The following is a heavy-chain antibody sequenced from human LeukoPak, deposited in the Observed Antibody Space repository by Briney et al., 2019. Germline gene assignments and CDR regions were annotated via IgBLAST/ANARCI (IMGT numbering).Heavy chain of an antibody. V-gene: IGHV1-2*02. CDR2: INPNDGDT. J-gene: IGHJ4*02. D-gene: IGHD2-2*01. CDR1: GYTFTDYY. Sequence: AAVKVSCKASGYTFTDYYMHWVRQAPGQGFEWMGWINPNDGDTYYAQKFQGRVTMTRDTSISTAHMEVSRLRSDDTAVYYSARANFLYCSSTSCLFDYWGQGTLVTVSS. CDR3: ARANFLYCSSTSCLFDY.